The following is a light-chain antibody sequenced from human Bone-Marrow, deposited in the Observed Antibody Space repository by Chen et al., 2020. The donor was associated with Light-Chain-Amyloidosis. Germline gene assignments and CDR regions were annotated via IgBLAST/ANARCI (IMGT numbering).Light chain of an antibody. CDR3: QQYGTSPPLT. J-gene: IGKJ4*01. CDR1: QSVSSSN. V-gene: IGKV3-20*01. CDR2: GAS. Sequence: IVLTQSPGTLSLSPGERATLSCRASQSVSSSNLAWYQQKPGQAPRLLIYGASSRATGIPDRFSGSGSGTDFTLTISRLEPEDFAVYYCQQYGTSPPLTFGGGTKVEIK.